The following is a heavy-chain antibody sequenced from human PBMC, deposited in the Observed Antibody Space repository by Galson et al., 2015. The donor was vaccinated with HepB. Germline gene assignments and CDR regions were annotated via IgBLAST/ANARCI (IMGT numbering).Heavy chain of an antibody. J-gene: IGHJ6*02. Sequence: SVKVSCKASGGTFSSYAISWVRQAPGQGLEWMGGIIPIFGTANYAQKFQGRVTITADKSTGTAYMELSSLRSEDTAVYYCARGGSYCSSTSCPHPHRYYYYYGMDVWGQGTTVTVSS. CDR1: GGTFSSYA. CDR2: IIPIFGTA. V-gene: IGHV1-69*06. CDR3: ARGGSYCSSTSCPHPHRYYYYYGMDV. D-gene: IGHD2-2*01.